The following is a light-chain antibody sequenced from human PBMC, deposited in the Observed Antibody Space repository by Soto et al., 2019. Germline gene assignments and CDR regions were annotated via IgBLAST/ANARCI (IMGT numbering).Light chain of an antibody. CDR1: QSVRSN. CDR3: QQHNNWPPIT. Sequence: EIVMTQSPATLSVSPGERATLSCRASQSVRSNLAWYQQKPGQAPRLLIYGASTRATGIPARFSGSGSGTEFTLTISSLQSEDFAVYYCQQHNNWPPITFGQGTRLEMK. J-gene: IGKJ5*01. V-gene: IGKV3-15*01. CDR2: GAS.